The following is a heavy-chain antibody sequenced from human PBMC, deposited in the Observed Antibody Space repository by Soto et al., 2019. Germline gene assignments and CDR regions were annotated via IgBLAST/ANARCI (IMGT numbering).Heavy chain of an antibody. Sequence: PGGSLRLCCAACGFRFSNYAMDWVRQAPGKVLEYVSGISSNGVGTYYANSVKDRFTISRDNSKNTLYLQMGSLRAEDMAVYYCARREQSDYYYMDVWGKGTSVTVSS. CDR1: GFRFSNYA. CDR3: ARREQSDYYYMDV. D-gene: IGHD6-19*01. V-gene: IGHV3-64*01. J-gene: IGHJ6*03. CDR2: ISSNGVGT.